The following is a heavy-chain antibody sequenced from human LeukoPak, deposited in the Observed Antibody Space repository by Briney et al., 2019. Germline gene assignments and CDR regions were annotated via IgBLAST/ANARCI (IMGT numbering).Heavy chain of an antibody. Sequence: PSETLSLTCTVSGNSISSGDYYWSWIRQPAGKGLEWIGRIYTSGSTTYNPSLKSRVTISGDTSENQFSLRLSFVTAADTAVYYCARASYSYDISGWVPFDYWGQGTLVTVSS. CDR3: ARASYSYDISGWVPFDY. V-gene: IGHV4-61*02. CDR2: IYTSGST. J-gene: IGHJ4*02. D-gene: IGHD3-22*01. CDR1: GNSISSGDYY.